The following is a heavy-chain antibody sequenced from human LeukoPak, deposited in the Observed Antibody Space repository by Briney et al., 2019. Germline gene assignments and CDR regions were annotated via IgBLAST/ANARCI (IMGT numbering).Heavy chain of an antibody. CDR1: GGSISSYY. Sequence: LETLSLTCTVSGGSISSYYWSWIRQPPGKGLEWIGYIYYSGSTNYNPSLKSRVTISVDTPKNQFSLKLSSVTAADTAVYYCARGSRGYSYTIDYWGQGTLVTVSS. CDR3: ARGSRGYSYTIDY. V-gene: IGHV4-59*01. D-gene: IGHD5-18*01. CDR2: IYYSGST. J-gene: IGHJ4*02.